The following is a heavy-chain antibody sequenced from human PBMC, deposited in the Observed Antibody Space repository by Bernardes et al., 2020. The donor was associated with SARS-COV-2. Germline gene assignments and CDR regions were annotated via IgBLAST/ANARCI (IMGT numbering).Heavy chain of an antibody. CDR3: ARDSSGYPPSDY. J-gene: IGHJ4*02. D-gene: IGHD3-22*01. Sequence: SETLSLTCTVSGGSISSGGYYWSWIRQHPGKGLEWIGYIYYSGSTYYNPSLKSRVTISVDTSKNQFSLKLSSVTAADTAVYYCARDSSGYPPSDYWGQGTLVTVSS. CDR2: IYYSGST. CDR1: GGSISSGGYY. V-gene: IGHV4-31*03.